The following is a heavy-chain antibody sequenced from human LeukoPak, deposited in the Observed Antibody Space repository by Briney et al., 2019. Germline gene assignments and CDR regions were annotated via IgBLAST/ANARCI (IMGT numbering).Heavy chain of an antibody. CDR1: GGSISSYY. J-gene: IGHJ4*02. CDR2: IYYSGST. D-gene: IGHD6-13*01. Sequence: PSETLSLTCTVSGGSISSYYWSWIRQPPGKGLEWIGYIYYSGSTNYNPSLKSRVTISVDTSKNQFSLKLSSVTAADTAVYYCARWARPYSSSWTPDWGQGTLVTVSS. CDR3: ARWARPYSSSWTPD. V-gene: IGHV4-59*08.